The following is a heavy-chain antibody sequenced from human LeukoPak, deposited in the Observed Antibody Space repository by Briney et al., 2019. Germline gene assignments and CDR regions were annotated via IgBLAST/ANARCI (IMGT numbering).Heavy chain of an antibody. CDR3: ARDGGDSSGYYWGLGY. V-gene: IGHV3-74*01. CDR2: INNDGRST. CDR1: GFAFSTYT. J-gene: IGHJ4*02. Sequence: PGGSLRLSCAASGFAFSTYTIHWVRQVPGKGLMWVSRINNDGRSTTYADSVKGRFTISRDNAKDTLYLQMNSLRPEDTAVYYCARDGGDSSGYYWGLGYWGQGTLVTASS. D-gene: IGHD3-22*01.